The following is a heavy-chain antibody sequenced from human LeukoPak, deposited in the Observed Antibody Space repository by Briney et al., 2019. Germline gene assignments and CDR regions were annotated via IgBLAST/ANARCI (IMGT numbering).Heavy chain of an antibody. Sequence: SETLSLTCTLSGASITTYYWSWIRQPPGKGLEWIGYIYYTGSSNYNPSLKSRATISVDTSKKHLSLKLSSVADADTAVYYCVKGRDGYDLWGQGTLVTVSS. D-gene: IGHD5-24*01. J-gene: IGHJ4*02. CDR2: IYYTGSS. V-gene: IGHV4-59*01. CDR1: GASITTYY. CDR3: VKGRDGYDL.